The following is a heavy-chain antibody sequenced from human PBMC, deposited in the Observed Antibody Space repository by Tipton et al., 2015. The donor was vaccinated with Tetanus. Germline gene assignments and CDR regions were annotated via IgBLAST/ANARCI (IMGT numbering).Heavy chain of an antibody. Sequence: QVQLVQSGAEVKKPGSSVKVSCKASGYTFTNYGINWVRQAPGQGLEWMGWNSGYNGNTNYAQKLQGRVTMTTDTSTNTAYMELRSLRSDDTAVYYCARAPNRISRAYDYWGQGTQVTVSS. J-gene: IGHJ4*02. CDR2: NSGYNGNT. CDR3: ARAPNRISRAYDY. D-gene: IGHD1-14*01. V-gene: IGHV1-18*01. CDR1: GYTFTNYG.